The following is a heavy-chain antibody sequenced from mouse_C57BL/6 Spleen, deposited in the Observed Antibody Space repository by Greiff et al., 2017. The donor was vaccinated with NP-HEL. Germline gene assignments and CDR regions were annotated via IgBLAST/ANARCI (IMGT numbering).Heavy chain of an antibody. J-gene: IGHJ2*01. CDR2: IYPRSGNT. Sequence: VQLQQSGAELARPGASVKLSCKASGYTFTSYGISWVKQRTGQGLEWIGEIYPRSGNTYYNEKFKGKATLTADKSSSTAYMELRSLTSEDSAVYFCARRVDYYGSSYSYYFDYWGQGTTLTVSS. V-gene: IGHV1-81*01. CDR1: GYTFTSYG. CDR3: ARRVDYYGSSYSYYFDY. D-gene: IGHD1-1*01.